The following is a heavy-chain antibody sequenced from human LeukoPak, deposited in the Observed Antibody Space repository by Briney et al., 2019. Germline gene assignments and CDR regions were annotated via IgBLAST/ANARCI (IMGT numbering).Heavy chain of an antibody. CDR3: ARDRLVRGVIPNWFDP. CDR2: TYYRSKWYN. J-gene: IGHJ5*02. CDR1: GDSVSSNSAA. D-gene: IGHD3-10*01. V-gene: IGHV6-1*01. Sequence: SQTLSLTCAISGDSVSSNSAAWNWIRQSPSRGLEWLGRTYYRSKWYNDYAVSVKSRITINPDTSKNQFSLQLNSMTPEDTAVYYCARDRLVRGVIPNWFDPWGQGTLVTVSS.